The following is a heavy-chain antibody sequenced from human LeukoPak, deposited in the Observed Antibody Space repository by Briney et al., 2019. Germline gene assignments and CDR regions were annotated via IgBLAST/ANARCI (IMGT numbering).Heavy chain of an antibody. J-gene: IGHJ4*02. D-gene: IGHD6-25*01. CDR2: ISSSGSTI. CDR3: ARRGYSSGWNRFDY. Sequence: GGSLRLSCAASAFTFSSYEMNWVRQAPGKGLEWVSYISSSGSTIYYADSVKGRFTISRDDDKNSLSLQMNSLRAEDTAVYYCARRGYSSGWNRFDYWGQGTLVTVSS. V-gene: IGHV3-48*03. CDR1: AFTFSSYE.